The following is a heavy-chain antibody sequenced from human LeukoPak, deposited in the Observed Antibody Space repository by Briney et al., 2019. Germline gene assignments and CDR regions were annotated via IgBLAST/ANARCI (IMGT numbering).Heavy chain of an antibody. V-gene: IGHV4-34*01. J-gene: IGHJ4*02. CDR3: ARIGTAITMVRGNDY. CDR1: GGSFSDYY. Sequence: PSETLSLTCAVYGGSFSDYYWSWIRQPPGKGLEWIGEINHSGSTKYNPSLKSRVTTSVDTSKKQFSLSLRSVTAADTAVYYCARIGTAITMVRGNDYWGQGTLVTVSS. CDR2: INHSGST. D-gene: IGHD3-10*01.